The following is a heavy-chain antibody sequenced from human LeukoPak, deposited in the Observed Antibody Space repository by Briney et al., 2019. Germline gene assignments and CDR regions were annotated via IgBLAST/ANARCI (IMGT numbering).Heavy chain of an antibody. CDR3: ARGLIVGGLSGYDYFDY. CDR2: ISYI. D-gene: IGHD1-26*01. V-gene: IGHV3-21*01. J-gene: IGHJ4*02. Sequence: GGSLRLSCAASGFTFSSYAMNWVRQAPGKGLEWVSSISYIYYADSVKGRFTTSRDNAKNSLYLQMNSLRAEDTAVYYCARGLIVGGLSGYDYFDYWGQGTLVTVSS. CDR1: GFTFSSYA.